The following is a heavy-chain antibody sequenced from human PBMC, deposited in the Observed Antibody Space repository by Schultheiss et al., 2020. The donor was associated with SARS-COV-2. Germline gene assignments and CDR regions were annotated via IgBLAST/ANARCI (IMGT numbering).Heavy chain of an antibody. CDR1: GGTFSSYG. Sequence: ASVKVSCKASGGTFSSYGISWVRQAPGQGLEWMGWISAYNGNTNYAQKLQGRVTMTTDTYTSTAYMELRSLRSDDTAVYYCARDAEHLGDTRIFDFWGQGTLVTVSS. J-gene: IGHJ4*02. CDR3: ARDAEHLGDTRIFDF. V-gene: IGHV1-18*01. CDR2: ISAYNGNT. D-gene: IGHD2-2*02.